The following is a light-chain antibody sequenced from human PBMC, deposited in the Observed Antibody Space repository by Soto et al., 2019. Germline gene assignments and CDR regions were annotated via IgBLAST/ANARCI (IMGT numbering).Light chain of an antibody. CDR2: KAS. CDR1: QTISSW. J-gene: IGKJ1*01. V-gene: IGKV1-5*03. Sequence: DIQMTQSPSTLSGSVGDRVTITCRASQTISSWLAWYQQKPGKAPKLLIYKASTLKSGVPLRFSGSGSGTEFTLTISSLQPDDFATYYGQHYNSYSEAFGQGTKVELK. CDR3: QHYNSYSEA.